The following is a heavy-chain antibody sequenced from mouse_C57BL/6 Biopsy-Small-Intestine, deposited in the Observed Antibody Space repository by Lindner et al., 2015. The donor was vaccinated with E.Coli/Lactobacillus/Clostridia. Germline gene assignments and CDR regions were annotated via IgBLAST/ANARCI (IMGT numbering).Heavy chain of an antibody. J-gene: IGHJ4*01. V-gene: IGHV3-5*01. CDR2: IYYSGTI. CDR3: AAAGGYYAMDY. Sequence: VQLQESGPGLVKPSQTVFLTCTVTGISITTGDYKWSWIRQFPGNKLEWIGYIYYSGTITYNPSLTSRTTITRDTPKSQFFLEMNSLTAEDTATYYCAAAGGYYAMDYWGQGTSVTVSS. CDR1: GISITTGDYK.